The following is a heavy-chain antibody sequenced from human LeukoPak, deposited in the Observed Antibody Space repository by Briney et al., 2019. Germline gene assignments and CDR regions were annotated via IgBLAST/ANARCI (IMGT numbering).Heavy chain of an antibody. J-gene: IGHJ5*02. CDR2: ISGSGGST. CDR1: GFTFGDYA. V-gene: IGHV3-23*01. Sequence: GGSLRLSCAASGFTFGDYAMSWVRQAPGQGLEWVSGISGSGGSTYYADSVKGRFTISRDNAKNSLYLQMNSLRAEDTAVYYCARGGRQWELLGGWFDPWGQGTLVTVSS. CDR3: ARGGRQWELLGGWFDP. D-gene: IGHD1-26*01.